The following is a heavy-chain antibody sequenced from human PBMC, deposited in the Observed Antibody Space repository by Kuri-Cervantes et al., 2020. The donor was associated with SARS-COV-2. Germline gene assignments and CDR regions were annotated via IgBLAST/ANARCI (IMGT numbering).Heavy chain of an antibody. Sequence: GSLRLSCTVSGGSISSSSYYWGWIRQPPGKGLEWIGSIYYSGSTYYNPSLKSRVTISVDTSKNQFSLKLSSVTAADTAVYYCARYYSYSLYYGMDVWGQGTTVTVSS. D-gene: IGHD5-18*01. CDR3: ARYYSYSLYYGMDV. J-gene: IGHJ6*02. V-gene: IGHV4-39*07. CDR1: GGSISSSSYY. CDR2: IYYSGST.